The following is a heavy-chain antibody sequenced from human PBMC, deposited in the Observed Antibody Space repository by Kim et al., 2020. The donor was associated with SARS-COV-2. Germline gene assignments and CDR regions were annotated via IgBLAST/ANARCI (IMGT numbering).Heavy chain of an antibody. D-gene: IGHD6-19*01. V-gene: IGHV1-2*06. Sequence: ASVKVSCKASGYTFTGYYMHWVRQAPGQGLEWMGRINPNSGGTNYAQKFQGRVTMTRDTSISTAYMELSRLRSDDTAVYYCARDLAVAGTMGLFDYWGQGTLVTVSS. J-gene: IGHJ4*02. CDR2: INPNSGGT. CDR3: ARDLAVAGTMGLFDY. CDR1: GYTFTGYY.